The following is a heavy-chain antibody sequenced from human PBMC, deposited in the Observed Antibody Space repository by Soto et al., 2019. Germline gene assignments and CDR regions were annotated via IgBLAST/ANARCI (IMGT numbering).Heavy chain of an antibody. Sequence: GGSLRLSCAASGFTFSSYAMSWVRQAPGKGLEWVSAISGSGGSTYYADSVKGRFTISRDNSKNTLYLQMNSLRAEDTAVYYCAKPIHGSGSYPGYYYGMDVWGQGTTVTVSS. CDR1: GFTFSSYA. J-gene: IGHJ6*02. D-gene: IGHD3-10*01. CDR2: ISGSGGST. V-gene: IGHV3-23*01. CDR3: AKPIHGSGSYPGYYYGMDV.